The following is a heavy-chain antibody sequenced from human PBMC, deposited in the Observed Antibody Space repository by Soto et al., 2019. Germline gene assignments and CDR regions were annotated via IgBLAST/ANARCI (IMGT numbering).Heavy chain of an antibody. J-gene: IGHJ4*02. D-gene: IGHD3-22*01. CDR2: ISGDGGST. CDR3: AKGPYYYDSSGYYYYFDY. Sequence: GGSLRLSCAASGFTFDDYAMHWVRQAPGKGLEWVSLISGDGGSTYYADSVKGRFTISRDNSKNSLYLQMNSLRTEDPALYYCAKGPYYYDSSGYYYYFDYWGQGTLVTVSS. CDR1: GFTFDDYA. V-gene: IGHV3-43*02.